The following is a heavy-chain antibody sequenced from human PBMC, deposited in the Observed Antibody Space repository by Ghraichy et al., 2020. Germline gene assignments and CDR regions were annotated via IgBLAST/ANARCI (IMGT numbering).Heavy chain of an antibody. D-gene: IGHD3-22*01. CDR2: ISGSGGST. V-gene: IGHV3-23*01. CDR1: GFTFSSYA. J-gene: IGHJ3*02. CDR3: AKGRLYYYDSSGYYYVDAFDI. Sequence: GGSLRLSCAASGFTFSSYAMSWVRQAPGKGLEWVSAISGSGGSTYYADSVTGRFTISRDNSKNTLYLQMNSLRAEDTAVYYCAKGRLYYYDSSGYYYVDAFDIWGQGTMVTVSS.